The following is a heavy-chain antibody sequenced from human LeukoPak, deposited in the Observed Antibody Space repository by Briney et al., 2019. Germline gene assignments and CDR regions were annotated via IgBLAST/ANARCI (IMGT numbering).Heavy chain of an antibody. CDR1: GFTFSTHW. CDR3: ARGYGWYEAFDI. D-gene: IGHD6-19*01. Sequence: PGGSLRLSCAASGFTFSTHWIHWVRQAPGKGLVWVSRINSDGSNRNYADFVKGRFTISRDNAKNTLYLQMNSLRAEDTAVYYCARGYGWYEAFDIWGQGTMVTVSS. CDR2: INSDGSNR. J-gene: IGHJ3*02. V-gene: IGHV3-74*01.